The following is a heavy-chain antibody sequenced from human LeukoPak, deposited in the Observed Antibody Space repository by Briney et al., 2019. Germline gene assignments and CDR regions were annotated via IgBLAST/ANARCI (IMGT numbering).Heavy chain of an antibody. CDR1: GGSFSGYY. V-gene: IGHV4-34*01. J-gene: IGHJ6*03. CDR2: IYHSGRT. Sequence: SETLSLTCAVYGGSFSGYYWSWIRQPPGKGLEWIGGIYHSGRTFYNPSLKSRVTISVDTSKNQFSLKLSSVTAADTAVYYCASGAYSYYYMDVWGKGTTVTISS. CDR3: ASGAYSYYYMDV. D-gene: IGHD1-26*01.